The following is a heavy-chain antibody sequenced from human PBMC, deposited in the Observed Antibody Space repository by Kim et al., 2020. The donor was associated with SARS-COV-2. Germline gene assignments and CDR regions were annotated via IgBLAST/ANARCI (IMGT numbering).Heavy chain of an antibody. V-gene: IGHV1-18*01. D-gene: IGHD2-2*01. J-gene: IGHJ2*01. CDR3: ARDSVLGLQWYFDL. Sequence: GLEWMGWISADNGNTNYAQKLQGRVTMTTDTSTSTAYMELRSLRSDDTAVYYCARDSVLGLQWYFDLWGRGTLVTVSS. CDR2: ISADNGNT.